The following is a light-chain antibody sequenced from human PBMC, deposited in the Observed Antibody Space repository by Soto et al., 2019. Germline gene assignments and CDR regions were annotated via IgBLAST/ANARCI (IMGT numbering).Light chain of an antibody. CDR1: QGISSY. Sequence: DIQLTQSPSFLSASVGDRVTITCWASQGISSYLAWYQQKPGKAPKLLIYAASTLQSGVPSRFSGSGSGSEFTLTISNLQPEDFATYYCQQLYSYPRTFGQGAKVEIK. CDR3: QQLYSYPRT. J-gene: IGKJ1*01. V-gene: IGKV1-9*01. CDR2: AAS.